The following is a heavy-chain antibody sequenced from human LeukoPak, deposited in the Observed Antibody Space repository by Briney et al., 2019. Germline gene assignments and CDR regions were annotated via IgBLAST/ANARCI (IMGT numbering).Heavy chain of an antibody. CDR1: GDSISGSSYY. Sequence: SETLSLTCTVSGDSISGSSYYWGWIRQPPGKGLEWIGSIYYSGSTYYNPSLKSRVTISIDTSKNQFSLKLSSVTAADTAVYYCAKRYCSSTSCYAGPISYFDYWGQGTLVTVSS. J-gene: IGHJ4*02. D-gene: IGHD2-2*01. CDR2: IYYSGST. CDR3: AKRYCSSTSCYAGPISYFDY. V-gene: IGHV4-39*01.